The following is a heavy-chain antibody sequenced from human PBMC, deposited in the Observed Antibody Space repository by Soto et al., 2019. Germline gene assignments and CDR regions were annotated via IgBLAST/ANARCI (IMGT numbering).Heavy chain of an antibody. D-gene: IGHD6-13*01. CDR3: ASRIAAAGTAWFDP. CDR1: GGSISSGGYS. CDR2: IYHSGST. Sequence: QLQLQESGSGLVKPSQTLSLTCAVSGGSISSGGYSWSWIRQPPGKGLEWIGYIYHSGSTYYNPSLKSRVTISVDRSKNQFSLKLSSVTAADTAVYYCASRIAAAGTAWFDPWGQGTLVTVSS. J-gene: IGHJ5*02. V-gene: IGHV4-30-2*01.